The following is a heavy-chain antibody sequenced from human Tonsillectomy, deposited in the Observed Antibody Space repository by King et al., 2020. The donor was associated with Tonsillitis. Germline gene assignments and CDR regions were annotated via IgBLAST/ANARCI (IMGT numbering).Heavy chain of an antibody. J-gene: IGHJ4*02. CDR1: GFTFTNAW. CDR2: IKSKIDGGTT. V-gene: IGHV3-15*01. D-gene: IGHD6-13*01. Sequence: DVQLVESGGGLVKPGGSLRLSCVVSGFTFTNAWMNWVRQAPGKGLEWVGRIKSKIDGGTTDYAAPVKGRLTISRDDSQNTLYLQMSSLKTEDTAVYYCTTESGFSGTSSWPNSWGQGTLVTVSS. CDR3: TTESGFSGTSSWPNS.